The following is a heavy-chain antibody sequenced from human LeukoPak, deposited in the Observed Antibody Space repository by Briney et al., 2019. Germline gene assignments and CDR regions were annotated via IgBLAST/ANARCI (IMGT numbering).Heavy chain of an antibody. CDR1: GDSITNSNYY. J-gene: IGHJ4*02. D-gene: IGHD1-26*01. CDR3: ARIDSGSYPNFDY. V-gene: IGHV4-39*07. Sequence: SETLSLTCTASGDSITNSNYYWGWIRQPPGKGLEWIGEINHSGSTNYNPSLKSRVTISVDTSKNQFSLKLSSVTAADTAVYYCARIDSGSYPNFDYWGQGTLVTVSS. CDR2: INHSGST.